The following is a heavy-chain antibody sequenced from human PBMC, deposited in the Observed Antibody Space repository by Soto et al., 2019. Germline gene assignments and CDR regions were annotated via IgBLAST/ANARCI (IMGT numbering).Heavy chain of an antibody. Sequence: QVQLVQSGAEVKKPGASVKVSCKTSGYTFTSYAISWVRQAPGQGPEWMGWISAYNGNTHYAQKLQGRVTMTTDTSTSTAYMELRSLRSDDTAVYYCARDLAAAGPFDYWGQGTLVTVSS. CDR1: GYTFTSYA. J-gene: IGHJ4*02. D-gene: IGHD6-13*01. V-gene: IGHV1-18*01. CDR2: ISAYNGNT. CDR3: ARDLAAAGPFDY.